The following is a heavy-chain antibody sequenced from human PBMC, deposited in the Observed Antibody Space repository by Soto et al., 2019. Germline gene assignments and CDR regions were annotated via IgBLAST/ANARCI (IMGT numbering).Heavy chain of an antibody. Sequence: EVQLVESGGGLVQPGGSLRLSCATSGFTFSDHYLEWVRQAPGKGLEWVGRSRNRAQSYTTEYAASVTGRFTISRDDSKNSLYLQVNSLTTDDTAVYYCVLWVRGVINYWGQGTLVTVSS. CDR1: GFTFSDHY. V-gene: IGHV3-72*01. J-gene: IGHJ4*02. CDR3: VLWVRGVINY. CDR2: SRNRAQSYTT. D-gene: IGHD3-10*01.